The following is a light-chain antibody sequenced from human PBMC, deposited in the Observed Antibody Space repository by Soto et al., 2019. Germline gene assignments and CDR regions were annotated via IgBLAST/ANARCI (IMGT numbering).Light chain of an antibody. CDR2: DVS. CDR1: SSDVGGYNY. CDR3: SSSTSGFYV. J-gene: IGLJ1*01. Sequence: QSVLTQPASVSGSPGQSITISCTGTSSDVGGYNYVSWYQQHPGKAPKLMIYDVSDRPSGVSNRFSGSKSGNTASLTISGLQAEDEADYYCSSSTSGFYVFGTGTKVTV. V-gene: IGLV2-14*01.